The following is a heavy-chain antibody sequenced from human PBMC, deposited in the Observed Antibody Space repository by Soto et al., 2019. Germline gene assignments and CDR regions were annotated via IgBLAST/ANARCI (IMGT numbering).Heavy chain of an antibody. Sequence: QTLSLTCAISGDSVSSNSAAWNWIRQSPSRGLEWLGRTYYRSKWYNDYAVSVKSRITINPDTSKNQFSLQLNSVTPEDTAVYYCARDGHIRYYDWLYNWFDPWGQGTLITVSS. V-gene: IGHV6-1*01. D-gene: IGHD3-9*01. CDR1: GDSVSSNSAA. CDR2: TYYRSKWYN. CDR3: ARDGHIRYYDWLYNWFDP. J-gene: IGHJ5*02.